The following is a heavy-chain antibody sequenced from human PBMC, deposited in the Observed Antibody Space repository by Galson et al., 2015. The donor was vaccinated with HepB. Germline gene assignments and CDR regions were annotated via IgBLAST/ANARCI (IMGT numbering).Heavy chain of an antibody. CDR2: ISSNGGST. J-gene: IGHJ4*02. CDR1: GFTFSSYA. CDR3: VKADSVAGTPFVY. Sequence: SLRLSCAASGFTFSSYAMHWVRQAPGKGLEYVSAISSNGGSTYYADSVKGRFTISRDNSKNTLYLQMSSLRAEDTAVYYCVKADSVAGTPFVYWGQGTLVTVSS. V-gene: IGHV3-64D*06. D-gene: IGHD6-19*01.